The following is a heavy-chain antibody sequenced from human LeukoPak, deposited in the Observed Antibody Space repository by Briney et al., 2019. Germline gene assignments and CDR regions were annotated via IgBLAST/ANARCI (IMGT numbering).Heavy chain of an antibody. J-gene: IGHJ5*02. V-gene: IGHV4-39*02. CDR1: GDSISTSNSY. CDR3: ARDCYYDYVWGRPSWFDP. CDR2: IYYSGNT. Sequence: SETLSLTCAVSGDSISTSNSYWGWIRRPPGKGLEWVGSIYYSGNTYYNPSLKSRVTISVDTSKNQFSLKLTSVTAADTALYYCARDCYYDYVWGRPSWFDPWGQGTLVTVSS. D-gene: IGHD3-16*01.